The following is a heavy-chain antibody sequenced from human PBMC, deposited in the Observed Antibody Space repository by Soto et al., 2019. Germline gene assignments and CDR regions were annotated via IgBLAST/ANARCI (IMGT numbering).Heavy chain of an antibody. D-gene: IGHD6-13*01. J-gene: IGHJ4*02. V-gene: IGHV3-30*03. CDR2: ISYDGSNK. CDR3: CSSRDLDY. Sequence: GGSLRLSCAASGFTFSSYGMHWVRQAPGKGLEWVAVISYDGSNKYYADSVKGRFTISRDNSKNTLYLQMNSLRAEDTAVYYCCSSRDLDYWGQGTLVTVS. CDR1: GFTFSSYG.